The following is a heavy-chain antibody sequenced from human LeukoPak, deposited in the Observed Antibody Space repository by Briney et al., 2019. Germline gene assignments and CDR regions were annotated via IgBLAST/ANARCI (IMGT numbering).Heavy chain of an antibody. CDR2: ISGSGGST. Sequence: GGTLRLSCAASGFTFSSYGMSWVRQAPGKGLEWVSAISGSGGSTYYADSVKGRFTISRDNSKNTLYLQMNSLRAEDTAVYYCAKSGYNRFDYWGQGPRSPSPQ. J-gene: IGHJ4*02. D-gene: IGHD5-24*01. CDR1: GFTFSSYG. V-gene: IGHV3-23*01. CDR3: AKSGYNRFDY.